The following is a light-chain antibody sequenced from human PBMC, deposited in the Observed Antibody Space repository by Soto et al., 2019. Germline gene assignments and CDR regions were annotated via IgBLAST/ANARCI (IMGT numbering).Light chain of an antibody. CDR2: STS. Sequence: EIVLTQSPGTLSLSPGEGTTLSCRTSQSISTESLAWYQHKPGQAPRLRIYSTSSRPTGIPDRFSGRGSGTDFTVTICRLEPEYFAVYCCQQNHFGQGTRLEI. J-gene: IGKJ2*01. CDR1: QSISTES. CDR3: QQNH. V-gene: IGKV3-20*01.